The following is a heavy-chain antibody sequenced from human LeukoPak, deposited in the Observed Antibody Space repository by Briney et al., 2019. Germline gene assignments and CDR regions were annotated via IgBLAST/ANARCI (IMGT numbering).Heavy chain of an antibody. V-gene: IGHV4-38-2*02. Sequence: SETLSLTCTVSGGSISSYYWSWIRQPPGKGLEWIGSIYHSGSTYYNPSLKSRVTISVDTSKNQFSLKLSSVTAADTAVYYCARDQGSSRGRNWFDPWGQGTLVTVSS. CDR3: ARDQGSSRGRNWFDP. J-gene: IGHJ5*02. CDR2: IYHSGST. D-gene: IGHD6-13*01. CDR1: GGSISSYY.